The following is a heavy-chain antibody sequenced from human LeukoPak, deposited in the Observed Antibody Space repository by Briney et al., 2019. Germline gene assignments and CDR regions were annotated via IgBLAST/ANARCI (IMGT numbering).Heavy chain of an antibody. J-gene: IGHJ4*02. CDR1: GYSFTSYW. D-gene: IGHD4-17*01. CDR2: IYPGDSDT. CDR3: ARHGSPYDYGDYVDY. V-gene: IGHV5-51*01. Sequence: GESLKISCKGSGYSFTSYWIGWVRQVPGKGLEWMGIIYPGDSDTRYSPCFQGQVTISADKSISTAYLQWSSLKASDTAMYYCARHGSPYDYGDYVDYWGQGTLVTVSS.